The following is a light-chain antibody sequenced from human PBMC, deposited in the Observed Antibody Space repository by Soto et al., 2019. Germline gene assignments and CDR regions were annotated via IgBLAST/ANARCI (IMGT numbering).Light chain of an antibody. CDR3: SSYTSSSTYVV. Sequence: QSVLTQPASVSGSPGQSITISCTGTSSDVGGYNYVSWYQQHPGKAPKLMIYDVSNRPSGVSNRFSGSKSGNTASLTISGLQVEDEADYYCSSYTSSSTYVVFGGGTQLTVL. CDR2: DVS. CDR1: SSDVGGYNY. J-gene: IGLJ2*01. V-gene: IGLV2-14*01.